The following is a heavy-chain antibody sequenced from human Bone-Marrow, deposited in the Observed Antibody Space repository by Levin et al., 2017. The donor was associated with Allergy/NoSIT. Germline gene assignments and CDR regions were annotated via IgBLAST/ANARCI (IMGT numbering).Heavy chain of an antibody. Sequence: GESLKISCAASGFTFSSYSMNWVRQAPGKGLEWVSSISSSSSYIYYADSVKGRFTISRDNAKNSLYLQMNSLRAEDTAVYYCARDRPTYYYDSSGYYYWDYFDYWGQGTLVTVSS. D-gene: IGHD3-22*01. CDR3: ARDRPTYYYDSSGYYYWDYFDY. CDR1: GFTFSSYS. V-gene: IGHV3-21*01. CDR2: ISSSSSYI. J-gene: IGHJ4*02.